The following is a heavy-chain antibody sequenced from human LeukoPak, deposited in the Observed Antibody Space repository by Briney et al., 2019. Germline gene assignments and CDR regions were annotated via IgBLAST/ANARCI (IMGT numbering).Heavy chain of an antibody. V-gene: IGHV4-38-2*02. CDR3: ARADYYDSSGYYLDY. CDR2: IYHSGST. D-gene: IGHD3-22*01. CDR1: GYSISSGYY. J-gene: IGHJ4*02. Sequence: SETLSLTCTVSGYSISSGYYWGWIRQPPGKGLEWIGSIYHSGSTYYSPSLKSRVTISVDTSKNQFSLKLSSVTAADTAVYYCARADYYDSSGYYLDYWGQGTLVTVSS.